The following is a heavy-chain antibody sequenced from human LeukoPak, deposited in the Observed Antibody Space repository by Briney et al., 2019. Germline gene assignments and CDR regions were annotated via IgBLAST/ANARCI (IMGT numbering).Heavy chain of an antibody. CDR1: GGSFSGYY. CDR2: INHSGST. CDR3: ASGYYYDSSGYRTAIDY. J-gene: IGHJ4*02. V-gene: IGHV4-34*01. D-gene: IGHD3-22*01. Sequence: PSETLSLTCAVYGGSFSGYYWSWIRQPPGKGLEWIGEINHSGSTNYNPSLKSRVTISVDTSKNQFSLKLSSVTAADTAVYYCASGYYYDSSGYRTAIDYWGQGTLVTVSS.